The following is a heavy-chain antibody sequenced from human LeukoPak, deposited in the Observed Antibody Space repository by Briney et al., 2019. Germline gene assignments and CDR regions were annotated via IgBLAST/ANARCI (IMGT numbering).Heavy chain of an antibody. V-gene: IGHV3-48*02. CDR2: IGSSSSPI. CDR3: ARDYYNSGXYXFDY. Sequence: GGSLRPSCAASGFIFSRYNMNWVRQAPGKGLEWVSYIGSSSSPIYYADSVKGRFTISRDNAKNSLYLQMNSLRDEDTAVYYCARDYYNSGXYXFDYWGQGTLVTVSS. J-gene: IGHJ4*02. CDR1: GFIFSRYN. D-gene: IGHD3-10*01.